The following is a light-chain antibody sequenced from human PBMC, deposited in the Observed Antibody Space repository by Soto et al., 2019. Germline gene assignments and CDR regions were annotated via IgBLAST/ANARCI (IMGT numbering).Light chain of an antibody. CDR1: QSISSW. Sequence: DIQSTQSPSTLSAYVGDRVAITCRASQSISSWLAWYHQKPGKAPKLLIYDASSLESGVPSRFSGSGSGTEFTLTISSLQPDDFATYYCQQYKSDPWTFGQGTRWIT. V-gene: IGKV1-5*01. J-gene: IGKJ1*01. CDR2: DAS. CDR3: QQYKSDPWT.